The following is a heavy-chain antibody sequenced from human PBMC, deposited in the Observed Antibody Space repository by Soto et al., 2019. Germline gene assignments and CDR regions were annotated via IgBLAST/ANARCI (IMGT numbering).Heavy chain of an antibody. J-gene: IGHJ5*02. Sequence: PGGSLRLSCEASGFTFNSYAMNWVRQAPGKGLEWIGEIHHSGSINYNPSLKSRVTISVNKSKNQFSLKLNSVTAADTAVYYCARARQYCSSSSCYLDPWGQGTLVTVSS. CDR1: GFTFNSYAM. CDR2: IHHSGSI. V-gene: IGHV4-4*02. CDR3: ARARQYCSSSSCYLDP. D-gene: IGHD2-2*01.